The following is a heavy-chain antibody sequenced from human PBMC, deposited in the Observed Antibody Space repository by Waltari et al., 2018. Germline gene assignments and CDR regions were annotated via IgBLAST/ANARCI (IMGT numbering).Heavy chain of an antibody. CDR1: GGSISSGSYY. CDR2: IYTSGST. CDR3: AGTVEMATTHQWIGLYNWFDP. Sequence: QVQLQESGPGLVKPSQTLSLTCTVSGGSISSGSYYWRWIRQPAGKGLEWIGRIYTSGSTNYNPSLKSRVTISVDTSKNQFSLKLSSVTAADTAVYYCAGTVEMATTHQWIGLYNWFDPWGQGTLVTVSS. V-gene: IGHV4-61*02. D-gene: IGHD1-1*01. J-gene: IGHJ5*02.